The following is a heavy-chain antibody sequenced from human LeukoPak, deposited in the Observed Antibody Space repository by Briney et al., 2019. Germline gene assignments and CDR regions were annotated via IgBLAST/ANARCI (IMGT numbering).Heavy chain of an antibody. CDR2: IKKTGSET. CDR1: GFTFSHFW. V-gene: IGHV3-7*01. Sequence: GGSLRLSCAASGFTFSHFWMSWVRQAPGKGLEWVAYIKKTGSETYYVDSVKGRFTIARDNTRNSLFLQMYSLRAEDTAVYFCAREDGYCSGGNCYSYFDSWGQGTLVTVSS. CDR3: AREDGYCSGGNCYSYFDS. J-gene: IGHJ4*02. D-gene: IGHD2-15*01.